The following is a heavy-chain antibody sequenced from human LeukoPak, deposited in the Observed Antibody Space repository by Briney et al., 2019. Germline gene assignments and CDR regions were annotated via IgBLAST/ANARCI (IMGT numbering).Heavy chain of an antibody. Sequence: GGSLRLSCAASGFTYPNFAMSWVRQAPGKGLEWVSAISGRGGSTYYADAVKGRFTISRDNSKNTLYLQMNSLSAEDTAEYYCAKGETGGGGLAHAYWGQGTLVTVSS. CDR1: GFTYPNFA. V-gene: IGHV3-23*01. CDR2: ISGRGGST. J-gene: IGHJ4*02. CDR3: AKGETGGGGLAHAY. D-gene: IGHD2-15*01.